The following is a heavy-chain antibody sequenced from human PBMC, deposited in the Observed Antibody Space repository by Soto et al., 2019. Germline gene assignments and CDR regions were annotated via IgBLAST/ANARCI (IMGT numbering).Heavy chain of an antibody. CDR2: ITGSGGST. D-gene: IGHD2-2*02. CDR1: GIIFSTFA. CDR3: AKDRLGFVPAAIRLNWFDP. V-gene: IGHV3-23*01. J-gene: IGHJ5*02. Sequence: EVQLLESGGGLVQPGGSLTLSCTASGIIFSTFAMSWVRQAPGKGLEWVSGITGSGGSTNYADSVKGRFTISRDNSKNTLYLQMNSLRADDTAKYYCAKDRLGFVPAAIRLNWFDPWGQGTLVTVSS.